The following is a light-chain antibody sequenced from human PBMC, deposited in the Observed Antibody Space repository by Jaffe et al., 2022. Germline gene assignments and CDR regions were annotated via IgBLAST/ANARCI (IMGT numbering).Light chain of an antibody. CDR1: QSVSSY. V-gene: IGKV3-11*01. CDR2: DAS. Sequence: EIVLTQSPATLSLSPGERATLSCRASQSVSSYLAWYRQKPGQSPKLLIYDASNRATGIPARFSGSGSGTDFTLTISSLEPEDFAVYYCQQRYNWPPITFGQGTRLEIK. CDR3: QQRYNWPPIT. J-gene: IGKJ5*01.